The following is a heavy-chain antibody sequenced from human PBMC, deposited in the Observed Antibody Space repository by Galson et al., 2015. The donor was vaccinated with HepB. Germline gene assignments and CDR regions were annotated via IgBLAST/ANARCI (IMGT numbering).Heavy chain of an antibody. CDR3: ATEMFDIVVVPAANAFDP. CDR2: FDPEDGET. D-gene: IGHD2-2*01. Sequence: SVKVSCKVSGYTLTELSMHWVRQAPGKGLEWMGGFDPEDGETIYAQKFQGRVTMTEDTSTDTAYMELSSLRSEDTAVYYCATEMFDIVVVPAANAFDPWGQGTLVTVSS. CDR1: GYTLTELS. V-gene: IGHV1-24*01. J-gene: IGHJ5*02.